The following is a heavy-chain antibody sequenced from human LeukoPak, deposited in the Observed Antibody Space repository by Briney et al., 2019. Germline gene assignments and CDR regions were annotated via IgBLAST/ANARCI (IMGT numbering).Heavy chain of an antibody. J-gene: IGHJ4*02. V-gene: IGHV3-33*06. D-gene: IGHD1-26*01. CDR2: IWYDASNK. CDR1: GFTFSSYG. Sequence: PGGSLRLSCAASGFTFSSYGMHWVRQAPGKGLEWVAVIWYDASNKYYADSVKGRFTISRDNSKNTLYLQMNSLRAEDTAVYYCAKDFRVGATYFDYWGQGTLVTVSS. CDR3: AKDFRVGATYFDY.